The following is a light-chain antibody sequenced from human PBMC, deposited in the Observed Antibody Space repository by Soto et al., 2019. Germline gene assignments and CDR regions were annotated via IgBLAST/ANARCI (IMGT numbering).Light chain of an antibody. CDR1: QSISSY. CDR2: DAS. V-gene: IGKV3-11*01. Sequence: PGERVTLSCRASQSISSYLAWYQQRPGQPSRLLIYDASNRATGIPARFSGSGSGTDFTLTISSLEPEDFALYFCQQRSNWPPTFGGGTKVE. J-gene: IGKJ4*01. CDR3: QQRSNWPPT.